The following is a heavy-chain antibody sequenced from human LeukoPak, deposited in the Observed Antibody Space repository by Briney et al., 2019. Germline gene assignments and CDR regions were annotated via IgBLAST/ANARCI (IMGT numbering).Heavy chain of an antibody. D-gene: IGHD1-26*01. J-gene: IGHJ4*02. CDR3: ARDSGSGNNDY. Sequence: LVKVSCKASGGTFSSYAISWVRQAPGQGLEWMGGIIPIFGTANYAQNFQGRVTFISNTSATTAFMELSSLRSEDAAVYYCARDSGSGNNDYWGQGTLVTVSS. CDR2: IIPIFGTA. V-gene: IGHV1-69*05. CDR1: GGTFSSYA.